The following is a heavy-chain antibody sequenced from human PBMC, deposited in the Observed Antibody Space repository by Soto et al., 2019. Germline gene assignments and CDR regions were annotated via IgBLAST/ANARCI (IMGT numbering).Heavy chain of an antibody. V-gene: IGHV4-39*01. D-gene: IGHD3-22*01. CDR3: ARSGGAPFFYDSSGYYPWGCFDY. CDR1: GGSISSGTYF. Sequence: LQLQESGPGLVKPSETLSLTCSVSGGSISSGTYFWGWIRQSPGKGLEWIGSIYHRGSTYYTPSLKSRVTISVGTSKNQCFLKLTPVAAADTAVYFCARSGGAPFFYDSSGYYPWGCFDYWGQGTLVTVSS. J-gene: IGHJ4*02. CDR2: IYHRGST.